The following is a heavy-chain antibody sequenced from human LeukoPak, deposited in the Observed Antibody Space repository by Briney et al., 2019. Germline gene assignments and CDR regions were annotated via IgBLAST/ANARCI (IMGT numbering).Heavy chain of an antibody. J-gene: IGHJ4*02. CDR2: IYYSGST. Sequence: SETLSLTCTVSGGSISSYYWGWIRQPPGKGLEWIGSIYYSGSTYYNPSLKSRVTISVDTSKNQFSLKLSSVTAADTAVYYCARHPLGIAAADYWGQGTLVTVSS. CDR3: ARHPLGIAAADY. V-gene: IGHV4-39*01. CDR1: GGSISSYY. D-gene: IGHD6-13*01.